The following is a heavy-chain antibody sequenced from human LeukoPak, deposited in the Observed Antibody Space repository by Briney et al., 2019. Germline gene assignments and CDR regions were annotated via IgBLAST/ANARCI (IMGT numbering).Heavy chain of an antibody. V-gene: IGHV3-7*01. CDR2: IKQDGSEK. J-gene: IGHJ4*02. CDR3: ARGRDIVVLIDY. CDR1: GFTFSSYW. D-gene: IGHD2-15*01. Sequence: GGSLRLSRAASGFTFSSYWMSWVRQAPGKGLEWVANIKQDGSEKYYVDSVKGRFTISKDNAKNSLYLQMNSLRAEDTAVYYCARGRDIVVLIDYWGQGTLVTVSS.